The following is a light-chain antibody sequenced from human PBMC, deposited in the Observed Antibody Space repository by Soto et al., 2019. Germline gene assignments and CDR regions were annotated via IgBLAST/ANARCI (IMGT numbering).Light chain of an antibody. Sequence: QSALTQPASVSGSPGQSIAISCTGTSGDVGGYNYVSWYQQHPDKAPKLIIFDVSNRPSGISIRFSGSKSGNTASLTISGLQAEDEADYYCSSYTTTNTLDYVFGTGTKVTVL. J-gene: IGLJ1*01. V-gene: IGLV2-14*03. CDR2: DVS. CDR1: SGDVGGYNY. CDR3: SSYTTTNTLDYV.